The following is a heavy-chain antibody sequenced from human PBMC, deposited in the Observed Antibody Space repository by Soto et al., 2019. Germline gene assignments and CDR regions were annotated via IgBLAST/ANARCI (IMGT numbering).Heavy chain of an antibody. D-gene: IGHD2-15*01. V-gene: IGHV3-21*01. J-gene: IGHJ6*02. CDR3: ARDRGYDAHDYYYNAMDV. Sequence: GGSLRLSCVASGFTFRTYTMNWVRQAPGKGLEWVSGIRGFSPYTFYAESVKGRFTISRDNVKNSLYLQMNSLGVEDTAVYYCARDRGYDAHDYYYNAMDVWGQGTTVTVSS. CDR2: IRGFSPYT. CDR1: GFTFRTYT.